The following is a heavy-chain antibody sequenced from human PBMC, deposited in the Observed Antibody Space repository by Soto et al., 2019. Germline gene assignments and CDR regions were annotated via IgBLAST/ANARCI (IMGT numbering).Heavy chain of an antibody. J-gene: IGHJ4*02. CDR3: ARDRQKELVLDFDY. CDR2: ISAYNGNT. CDR1: GYTFTSYG. D-gene: IGHD6-13*01. Sequence: GASVKVSCKASGYTFTSYGISWVRQAPGQGLEWMGWISAYNGNTNYAQKLQGRVTMTTGTSTSTAYMELRSLRSDDTAVYYCARDRQKELVLDFDYWGQGTLVTVSS. V-gene: IGHV1-18*01.